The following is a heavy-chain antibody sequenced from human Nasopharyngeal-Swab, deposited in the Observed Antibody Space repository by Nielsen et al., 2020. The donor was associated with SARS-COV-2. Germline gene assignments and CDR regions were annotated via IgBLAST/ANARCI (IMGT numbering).Heavy chain of an antibody. D-gene: IGHD2-2*02. CDR2: IYTSGST. CDR3: ARDSSRYCSSTSCYNDAFDI. V-gene: IGHV4-61*02. Sequence: SETLSLTCTVSGGSISSGSYYWSWIRQPAGKGLEWIGRIYTSGSTNYNPSLKSPVTISVDTSKNQFSLKLSSVTAADTAVYYCARDSSRYCSSTSCYNDAFDIWGQGTMVTVSS. CDR1: GGSISSGSYY. J-gene: IGHJ3*02.